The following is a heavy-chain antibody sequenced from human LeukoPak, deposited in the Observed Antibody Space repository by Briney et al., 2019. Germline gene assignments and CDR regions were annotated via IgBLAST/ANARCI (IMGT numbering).Heavy chain of an antibody. V-gene: IGHV3-23*01. Sequence: PGGSLRLSCAASGFTFSSYAMTWVRQAPGKGLEWVSAISGPGGAPFYADPVKGRFTISRDNSNNMLYLQMNSLRADDTALYYCAINPGDYDDFDYWGQGTLVTVSS. D-gene: IGHD4-17*01. CDR3: AINPGDYDDFDY. CDR1: GFTFSSYA. J-gene: IGHJ4*02. CDR2: ISGPGGAP.